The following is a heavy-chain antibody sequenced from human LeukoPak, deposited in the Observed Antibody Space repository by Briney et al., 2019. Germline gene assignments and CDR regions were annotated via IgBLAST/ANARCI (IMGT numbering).Heavy chain of an antibody. Sequence: SETLSLTCTVSSGSITNYYWSWIRQPPGKGLEWIGFIYYSGNTNYNPSLKSRFTISIDTSKNQFSLKLSSMTAADTAVYYCARGALLWFGDRMEYYFDYWGQGTLLTVSS. D-gene: IGHD3-10*01. CDR3: ARGALLWFGDRMEYYFDY. CDR1: SGSITNYY. V-gene: IGHV4-59*01. J-gene: IGHJ4*02. CDR2: IYYSGNT.